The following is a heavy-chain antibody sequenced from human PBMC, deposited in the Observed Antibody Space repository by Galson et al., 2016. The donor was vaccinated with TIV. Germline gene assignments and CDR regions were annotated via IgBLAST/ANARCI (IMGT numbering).Heavy chain of an antibody. V-gene: IGHV3-7*01. CDR3: TRQLLSESSVGFDI. J-gene: IGHJ3*02. CDR1: GFSFSSYW. Sequence: SQRLSCAASGFSFSSYWMTWVRQAPGKGLEWVADIKRYDSEKYYVDSVKGRFTISRDNAKNSLYLQMNSLTAEDTAVYYCTRQLLSESSVGFDIWGQGTLVTVSS. CDR2: IKRYDSEK. D-gene: IGHD3-10*01.